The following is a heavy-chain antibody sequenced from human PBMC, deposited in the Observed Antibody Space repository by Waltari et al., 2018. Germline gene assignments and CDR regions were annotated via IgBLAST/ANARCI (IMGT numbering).Heavy chain of an antibody. CDR1: GGSLSSYY. J-gene: IGHJ4*02. CDR3: ARDAGYYYDSSGLEY. Sequence: QVQLQESGPGLVKPSETLSLTCTVSGGSLSSYYWRWIRPPPGKGLEWIGYIYYSGSTNYNPSLKSRVTISVDTSKNQFSLKLSSVTAADTAVYYCARDAGYYYDSSGLEYWGQGTLVTVSS. CDR2: IYYSGST. D-gene: IGHD3-22*01. V-gene: IGHV4-59*01.